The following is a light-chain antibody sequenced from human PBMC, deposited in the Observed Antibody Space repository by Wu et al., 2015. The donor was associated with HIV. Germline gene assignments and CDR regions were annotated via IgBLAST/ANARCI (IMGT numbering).Light chain of an antibody. J-gene: IGKJ4*01. CDR3: QQYGNSPLT. Sequence: EIVLTQSPGTLSLSPGERVTLSCRASRSVSSNYFAWYQQKPGQTPRLLIYGASSRATGIPDRFSGSGSGTDFTLTISRLEPEDFAVYFCQQYGNSPLTFGGGPRWRSN. CDR1: RSVSSNY. V-gene: IGKV3-20*01. CDR2: GAS.